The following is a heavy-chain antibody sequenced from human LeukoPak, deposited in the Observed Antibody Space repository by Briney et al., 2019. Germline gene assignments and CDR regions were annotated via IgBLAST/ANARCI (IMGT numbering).Heavy chain of an antibody. J-gene: IGHJ4*02. CDR1: GGSFSSSY. D-gene: IGHD3-9*01. V-gene: IGHV4-59*01. CDR3: ARFSMKDWFFDY. CDR2: IYYSGNT. Sequence: MASETLSLTCTVSGGSFSSSYWSWIRQPPGKGLEWIGYIYYSGNTDYIPSLKSRVTISVDTSKNQFSLKLSSVTAADTAVYYCARFSMKDWFFDYWGQGTLVTVSS.